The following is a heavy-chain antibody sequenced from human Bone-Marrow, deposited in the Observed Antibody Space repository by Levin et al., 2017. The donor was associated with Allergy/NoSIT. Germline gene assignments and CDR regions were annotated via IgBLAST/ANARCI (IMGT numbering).Heavy chain of an antibody. CDR2: INAGYGNT. J-gene: IGHJ4*02. CDR3: ARGGTKHGDYSLYYFDY. V-gene: IGHV1-3*01. Sequence: GGSLRLSCTASGYTFSRFTIHWVRQAPGQRPEWMGWINAGYGNTRYSQKLQGRVTITRDTSANTVYMELSSLRSEDTAVYYCARGGTKHGDYSLYYFDYWGQGALVTVSS. D-gene: IGHD4-17*01. CDR1: GYTFSRFT.